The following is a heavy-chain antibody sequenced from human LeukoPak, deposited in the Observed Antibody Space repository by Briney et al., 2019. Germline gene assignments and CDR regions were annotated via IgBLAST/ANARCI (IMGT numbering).Heavy chain of an antibody. CDR3: AKDASAYGGNPFSFDY. CDR2: IRYDGSNK. CDR1: GFTFSSYG. V-gene: IGHV3-30*02. Sequence: QPGGSLRLSCAASGFTFSSYGMHWVRQAPGKGLEWVAFIRYDGSNKYYADSVKGRFTISRDNSKNTLYLQMNSLRAEDTAVYYCAKDASAYGGNPFSFDYWGQGTLVTVSS. J-gene: IGHJ4*02. D-gene: IGHD4-23*01.